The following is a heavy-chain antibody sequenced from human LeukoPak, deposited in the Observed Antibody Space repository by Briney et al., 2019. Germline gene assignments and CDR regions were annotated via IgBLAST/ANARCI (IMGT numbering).Heavy chain of an antibody. CDR3: ARDVPPLDV. CDR2: IYYSGST. J-gene: IGHJ6*04. V-gene: IGHV4-59*12. D-gene: IGHD3-10*02. CDR1: GGSISSYY. Sequence: SSETLSLTCTVSGGSISSYYWSWIRQPPGKGLEWIGYIYYSGSTYYNPSLKSRVTISVDTSKNQFSLKLSSVTAADTAVYYCARDVPPLDVWGKGTTVTVSS.